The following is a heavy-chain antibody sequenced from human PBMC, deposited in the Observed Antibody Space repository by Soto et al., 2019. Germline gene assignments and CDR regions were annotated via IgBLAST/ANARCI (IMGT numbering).Heavy chain of an antibody. CDR2: ISSSGSYT. D-gene: IGHD3-10*01. V-gene: IGHV3-11*06. CDR1: GFSFRDYY. CDR3: VTMVRATWYFDS. J-gene: IGHJ4*02. Sequence: QVQLVESGGGLVKPGGSLRLSCAASGFSFRDYYMTRIRQAPGKGLEWVSYISSSGSYTTSAASVKGRFTISRDNAKNSLHLQMNSLRAEDTAVYYCVTMVRATWYFDSWGQRTLVSVSS.